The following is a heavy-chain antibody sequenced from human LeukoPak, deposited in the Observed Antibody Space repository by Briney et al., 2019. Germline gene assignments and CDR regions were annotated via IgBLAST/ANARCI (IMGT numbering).Heavy chain of an antibody. V-gene: IGHV3-30-3*01. D-gene: IGHD2/OR15-2a*01. Sequence: GRSLRLSCAASGFTFSSYAMHWVRQAPGKGLEWVAVISYDGSNKYYADSVKGRFTISRDNAENTLYLQMNSLRVEDSAVYYCARAGYYRFDYWGQGTLVTVSS. CDR2: ISYDGSNK. CDR1: GFTFSSYA. J-gene: IGHJ4*02. CDR3: ARAGYYRFDY.